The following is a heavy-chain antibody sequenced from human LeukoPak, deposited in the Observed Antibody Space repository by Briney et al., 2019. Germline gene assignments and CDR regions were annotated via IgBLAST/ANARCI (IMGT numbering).Heavy chain of an antibody. CDR1: GYTLTELS. J-gene: IGHJ6*03. D-gene: IGHD3-3*01. Sequence: ASVKVSCKVSGYTLTELSMHWVRQAPGKGLEWMGGFDPEDGETIYAQKFQGRVTMTEDTSTDTAYMELSSLRSEDTAVYYCAREDYDFWSGYGDYYYYMDVWGKGTTVTVSS. CDR3: AREDYDFWSGYGDYYYYMDV. V-gene: IGHV1-24*01. CDR2: FDPEDGET.